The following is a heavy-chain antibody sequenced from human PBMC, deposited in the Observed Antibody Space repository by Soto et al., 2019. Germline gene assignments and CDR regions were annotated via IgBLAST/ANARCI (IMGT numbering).Heavy chain of an antibody. D-gene: IGHD6-13*01. J-gene: IGHJ4*02. CDR2: INQDGSEK. V-gene: IGHV3-7*05. Sequence: EVQLEESGGGLVQPGGSLRLSCAVSGFMFRGYWMSWVRQSPGKGLECVANINQDGSEKYYEDSVKGRFTISRDNARNSLYLQMNSLRAEDTAQYYCATTPSGWYVSLASYWGQG. CDR1: GFMFRGYW. CDR3: ATTPSGWYVSLASY.